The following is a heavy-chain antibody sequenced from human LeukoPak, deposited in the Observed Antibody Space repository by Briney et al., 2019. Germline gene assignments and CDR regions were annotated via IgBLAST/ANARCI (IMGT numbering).Heavy chain of an antibody. Sequence: PSQTLSLTCTVSGDSISSGGYYWSWIRQHPGKGLEWIGYIYYSGSTYYNPSLKSRVTISVDTSKNQFSLKLSSVTAADTAVYYCAKMTTVTAALDAFDIWGQGTMVTVSS. V-gene: IGHV4-31*03. CDR1: GDSISSGGYY. D-gene: IGHD4-17*01. CDR2: IYYSGST. J-gene: IGHJ3*02. CDR3: AKMTTVTAALDAFDI.